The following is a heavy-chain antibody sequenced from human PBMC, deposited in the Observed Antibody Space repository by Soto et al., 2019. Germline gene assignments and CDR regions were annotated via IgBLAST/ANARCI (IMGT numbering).Heavy chain of an antibody. CDR3: ARDRPTASIRARDYSYAMDV. CDR1: GGTFSSYA. Sequence: ASVKVSCKASGGTFSSYAISWVRQAPGQGLEWMGWISSYNGNTNYAQKLQGRVTMTTDTSTTTAYMELRSLRSDDTAVYYCARDRPTASIRARDYSYAMDVWGQGTTVTGS. V-gene: IGHV1-18*01. D-gene: IGHD2-21*01. J-gene: IGHJ6*02. CDR2: ISSYNGNT.